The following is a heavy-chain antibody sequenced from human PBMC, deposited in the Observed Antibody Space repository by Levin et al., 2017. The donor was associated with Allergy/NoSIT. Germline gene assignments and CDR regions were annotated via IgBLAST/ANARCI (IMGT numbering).Heavy chain of an antibody. Sequence: SQTLSLTCTVSGGSISSYYWSWIRQPPGKGLEWIGYIYYSGSTNYNPSLKSRVTISVDTSKNQFSLKLSSVTAADTAVYYCARSETYYYGSGTYFARWRNYYYYMDGWGKGTTVTVSS. D-gene: IGHD3-10*01. J-gene: IGHJ6*03. CDR1: GGSISSYY. V-gene: IGHV4-59*01. CDR3: ARSETYYYGSGTYFARWRNYYYYMDG. CDR2: IYYSGST.